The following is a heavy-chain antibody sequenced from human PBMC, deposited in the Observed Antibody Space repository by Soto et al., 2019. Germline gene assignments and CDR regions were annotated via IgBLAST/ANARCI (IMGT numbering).Heavy chain of an antibody. Sequence: PSETLSLTCTVSGGSINSAGYYWSWIRQFPGKGLEWIGYIYYSGSTYYNPSLKSRVTISVDTSKNQFSLKLSSVTAADTAVYYCATQEVGGSYVYTFDPWGQGTLVTVSS. CDR3: ATQEVGGSYVYTFDP. J-gene: IGHJ5*02. D-gene: IGHD1-26*01. CDR1: GGSINSAGYY. CDR2: IYYSGST. V-gene: IGHV4-39*01.